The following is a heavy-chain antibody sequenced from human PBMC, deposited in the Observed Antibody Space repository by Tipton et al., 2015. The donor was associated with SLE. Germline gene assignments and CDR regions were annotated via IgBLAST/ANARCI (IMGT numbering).Heavy chain of an antibody. D-gene: IGHD1-7*01. CDR1: GFTFSDYY. Sequence: GSLRLSCAASGFTFSDYYMDWVRQAPGKGLEWVGRIRNKYNSYITEYAASVKGRFTISRDNAKKSLSLQMNSLRAEDTAVYYCVGGNFNYEDAVDVWGRGTMVTVSS. CDR2: IRNKYNSYIT. CDR3: VGGNFNYEDAVDV. J-gene: IGHJ3*01. V-gene: IGHV3-72*01.